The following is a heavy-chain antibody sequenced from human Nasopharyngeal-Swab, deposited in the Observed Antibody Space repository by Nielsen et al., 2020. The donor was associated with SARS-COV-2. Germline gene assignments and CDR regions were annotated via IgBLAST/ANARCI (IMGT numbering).Heavy chain of an antibody. CDR2: IRSKAYGGTT. D-gene: IGHD3-10*01. CDR3: TRAMVRGAPNWFDP. V-gene: IGHV3-49*04. Sequence: GKSLKISCAASGFTFSSYAMSWVRQAPGKGLEWVGFIRSKAYGGTTEYAASVKGRFTISRDDSKSIAYLQMNSLKTEDTAVYYCTRAMVRGAPNWFDPWGQGTLVTVSS. CDR1: GFTFSSYA. J-gene: IGHJ5*02.